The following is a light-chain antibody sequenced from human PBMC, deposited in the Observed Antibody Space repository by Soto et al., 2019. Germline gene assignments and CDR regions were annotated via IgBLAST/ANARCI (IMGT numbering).Light chain of an antibody. CDR2: GVS. J-gene: IGLJ1*01. V-gene: IGLV2-11*01. CDR3: SSYAGTYSDV. Sequence: QSVLTQPRSVSGSPGQSVTISCTGTSSDVGGYNYVSWYQQHPGTAPKLIIFGVSKRPSGVPDRFSGSKSGNTASLSISGLQAEDEADYYCSSYAGTYSDVLGTGTKVTVL. CDR1: SSDVGGYNY.